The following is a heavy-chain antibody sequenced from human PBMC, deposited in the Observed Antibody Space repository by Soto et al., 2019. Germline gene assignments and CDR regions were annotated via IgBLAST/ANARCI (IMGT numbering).Heavy chain of an antibody. J-gene: IGHJ5*02. D-gene: IGHD5-18*01. CDR1: GVSISSYY. Sequence: PSATLSLTCTVSGVSISSYYWSWILQPPGKGLEWIGYIYYSGSTNYNPSLKSRVTISVDTSKNQFSLKLSSVTAADTAVYYCAREHAGGGYGYVGWFDPWGQATLVTVAS. CDR2: IYYSGST. V-gene: IGHV4-59*01. CDR3: AREHAGGGYGYVGWFDP.